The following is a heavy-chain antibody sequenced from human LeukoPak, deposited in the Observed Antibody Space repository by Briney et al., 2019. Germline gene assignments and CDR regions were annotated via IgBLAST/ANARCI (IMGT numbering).Heavy chain of an antibody. CDR1: GFIFSGSW. CDR3: TTDTWYSAGH. J-gene: IGHJ4*02. Sequence: PGGSLRLSCTASGFIFSGSWMAWIRQAPGKGLEWVAIIKKDGSEKYYVDSMKGRFIISRDNAKNSLFLQMNSLRAEDTAIYYCTTDTWYSAGHWGQGTLVTVSS. V-gene: IGHV3-7*03. D-gene: IGHD2-15*01. CDR2: IKKDGSEK.